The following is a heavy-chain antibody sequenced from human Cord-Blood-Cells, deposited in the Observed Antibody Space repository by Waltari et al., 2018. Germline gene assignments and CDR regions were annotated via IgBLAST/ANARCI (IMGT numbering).Heavy chain of an antibody. CDR2: MNPNSGNT. Sequence: QVQLVQSGAEVKKPGASVKVSCKASGYTFTSYDINWVRRATGQGLEWMGWMNPNSGNTGYAQKFQGRVTITMNTAISTAYMELSSLRSEDTAVYYCARRRPSAANWFDPWGQGTLVTVSS. D-gene: IGHD2-2*01. J-gene: IGHJ5*02. V-gene: IGHV1-8*03. CDR3: ARRRPSAANWFDP. CDR1: GYTFTSYD.